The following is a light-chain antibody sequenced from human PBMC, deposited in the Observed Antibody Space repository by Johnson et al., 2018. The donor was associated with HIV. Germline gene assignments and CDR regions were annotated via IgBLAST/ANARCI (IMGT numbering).Light chain of an antibody. J-gene: IGLJ1*01. Sequence: QSVLTQPPSVSAAPGQKVTISCSGSSSNIGNNYVSWYQQLPGTAPKLLIYENNKRPSGIPDRFSGSSSVTSATLGITGLQTGDEADYYCGTWDSRLIAYVFGGGTKVTVL. CDR3: GTWDSRLIAYV. CDR1: SSNIGNNY. V-gene: IGLV1-51*02. CDR2: ENN.